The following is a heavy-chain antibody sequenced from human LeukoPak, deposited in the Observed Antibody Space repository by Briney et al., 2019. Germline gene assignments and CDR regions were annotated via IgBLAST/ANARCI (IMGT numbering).Heavy chain of an antibody. Sequence: GASVKVSCKASGYTFTDYYMHWVRQAPGQGLEWMGWIHPNSGDTNYAQKFQGRVTMTRDTSISTAYMELNSLRSDDTAVYYCARDQGGSYFGYWGQGTLVTVSS. J-gene: IGHJ4*02. CDR1: GYTFTDYY. CDR2: IHPNSGDT. CDR3: ARDQGGSYFGY. V-gene: IGHV1-2*02. D-gene: IGHD3-16*01.